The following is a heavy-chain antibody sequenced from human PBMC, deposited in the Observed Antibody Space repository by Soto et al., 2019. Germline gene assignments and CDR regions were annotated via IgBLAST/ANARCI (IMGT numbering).Heavy chain of an antibody. CDR2: INQSGFT. J-gene: IGHJ4*02. D-gene: IGHD2-15*01. CDR3: ARFPCDRISWTNPRYFDY. CDR1: GGSFSGYY. V-gene: IGHV4-34*01. Sequence: QVQLQQWGAGLLKPAETLSLTCAVYGGSFSGYYWTWIRQPPGKGLEWIGEINQSGFTNYNPSLERRVTMSVDTSRNQFSLRLSSVTAADTAVYYCARFPCDRISWTNPRYFDYWGQGTLVTVSS.